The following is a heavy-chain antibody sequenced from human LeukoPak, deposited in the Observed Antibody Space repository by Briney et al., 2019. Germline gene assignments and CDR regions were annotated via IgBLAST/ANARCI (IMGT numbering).Heavy chain of an antibody. J-gene: IGHJ4*02. CDR2: IWYDGSNK. CDR3: ASTSGWYEPIDY. D-gene: IGHD6-19*01. Sequence: GRSLRLSCAASGFTFSSYGMHWVRQAPGKGLEWVAVIWYDGSNKYYADSVKGRFTISRDDSKNTLYLQMNSLRAEDTAVYYCASTSGWYEPIDYWGQGTLVTVSS. CDR1: GFTFSSYG. V-gene: IGHV3-33*01.